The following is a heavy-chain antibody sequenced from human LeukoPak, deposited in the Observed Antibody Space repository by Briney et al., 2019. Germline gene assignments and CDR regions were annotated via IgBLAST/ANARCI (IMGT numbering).Heavy chain of an antibody. CDR3: SKCFSMIRGLRGTYYYYDIDV. CDR2: ISASGGRT. CDR1: GWTFDNYA. Sequence: RGSLTLSCAVSGWTFDNYAMSWVRQAPGRGLEWISSISASGGRTYNADSVKGRFTISRDNSNEVLYLQMNSLRAEDTAVYYCSKCFSMIRGLRGTYYYYDIDVWGRGTTVTVSS. J-gene: IGHJ6*04. D-gene: IGHD3-10*01. V-gene: IGHV3-23*01.